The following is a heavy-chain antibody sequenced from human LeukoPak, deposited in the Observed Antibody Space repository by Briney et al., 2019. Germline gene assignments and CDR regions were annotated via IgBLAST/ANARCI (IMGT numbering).Heavy chain of an antibody. J-gene: IGHJ4*02. D-gene: IGHD3-3*01. CDR2: IYYSGST. CDR1: GGSISSYY. CDR3: ARRNDFWSGYSFDY. Sequence: KTSETLSLTCTVSGGSISSYYWSWIRQPPGKGLEWIGYIYYSGSTNYNPSLKSRVTISVDTSKNQFSLKLSSVTAADTAVYYCARRNDFWSGYSFDYWGQGTLVTVSS. V-gene: IGHV4-59*12.